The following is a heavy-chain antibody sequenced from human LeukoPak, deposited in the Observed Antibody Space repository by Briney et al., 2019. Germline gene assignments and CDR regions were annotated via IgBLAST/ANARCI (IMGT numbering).Heavy chain of an antibody. V-gene: IGHV3-74*01. D-gene: IGHD4-17*01. CDR1: GFSFSSFW. Sequence: PGGSLRLSCAASGFSFSSFWMHWVRQAPGKGLVWVSGIKSDGAGTSYVDSVKGRFTLSRDNAKNTLDLQMNSLRAEDTAVYYCARGGYGAYMGWGQGMLVTVSS. J-gene: IGHJ4*02. CDR3: ARGGYGAYMG. CDR2: IKSDGAGT.